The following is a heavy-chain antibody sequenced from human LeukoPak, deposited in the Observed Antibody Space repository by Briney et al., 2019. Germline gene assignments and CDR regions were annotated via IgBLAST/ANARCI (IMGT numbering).Heavy chain of an antibody. Sequence: PGGSLRLSCAASGVTFSSNAMSWVCQAPRKGLECVSGFSGGGVNIKYADSVKGRFIISRDNSKNTIYLQMNRLRVEDTAVYYCVGFDPLDYWGQGTLVTVSS. D-gene: IGHD3-9*01. CDR1: GVTFSSNA. CDR2: FSGGGVNI. J-gene: IGHJ4*02. V-gene: IGHV3-23*01. CDR3: VGFDPLDY.